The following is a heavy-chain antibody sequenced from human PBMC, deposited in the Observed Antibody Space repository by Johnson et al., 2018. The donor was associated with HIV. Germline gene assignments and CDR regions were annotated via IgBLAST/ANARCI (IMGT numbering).Heavy chain of an antibody. CDR1: GFTFSSYA. CDR2: INQDGSEK. CDR3: ARDRRQFLEWLSDAFDI. D-gene: IGHD3-3*01. Sequence: VKLVESGGGLVKPGGSLRLSCAASGFTFSSYAMHWVRQAPGKGLEWVANINQDGSEKYYLDSVKGRFTISRDNAKNSLYLQMSSRRVADTAVYYCARDRRQFLEWLSDAFDIWGQGTMVTVSS. V-gene: IGHV3-7*01. J-gene: IGHJ3*02.